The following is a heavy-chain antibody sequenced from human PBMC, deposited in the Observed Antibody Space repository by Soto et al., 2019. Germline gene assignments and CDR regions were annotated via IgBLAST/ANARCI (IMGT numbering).Heavy chain of an antibody. CDR2: ISNNGINK. V-gene: IGHV3-30*18. D-gene: IGHD6-6*01. Sequence: QVQLVESGGGAVQPGRSLRLSCAASGFTFRTYGMHWVRQAPGKGLEWLAVISNNGINKYYADSVKGRFTISRDNSRYTLFLQMNSLRGEDTAIYYCAKVIRADSTSSNFYYYSGLDVWGQGTTVTVS. CDR1: GFTFRTYG. CDR3: AKVIRADSTSSNFYYYSGLDV. J-gene: IGHJ6*02.